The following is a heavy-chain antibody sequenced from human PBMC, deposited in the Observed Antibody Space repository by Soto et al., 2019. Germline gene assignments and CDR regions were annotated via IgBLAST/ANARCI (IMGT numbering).Heavy chain of an antibody. Sequence: QVQLQESGPGLVKPSETLSLTCSVSGGSIGSYYWSWIRQPPGKGLEWIGYIYYSGSTNYNPSLKRRVAISVDTSKNQFSLKLSPVTAADTAVYYCARGGWRQIDYWGQGTLVTVSS. CDR3: ARGGWRQIDY. D-gene: IGHD3-3*01. V-gene: IGHV4-59*08. CDR1: GGSIGSYY. CDR2: IYYSGST. J-gene: IGHJ4*02.